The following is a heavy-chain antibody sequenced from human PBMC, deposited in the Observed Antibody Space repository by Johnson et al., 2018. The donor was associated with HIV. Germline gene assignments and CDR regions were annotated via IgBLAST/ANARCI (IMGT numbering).Heavy chain of an antibody. CDR2: INWNGGSR. Sequence: VLLLESGGGVVRPGGSLRLSCAASGFTLHDYDMSWVRQAPGKGLEWVSGINWNGGSRGYADSVKGRFTISRDNAKKYLYLQMNSLRDEDTALYYCARLVMVRGVMGAFDIWGQGTMVTVSS. CDR3: ARLVMVRGVMGAFDI. J-gene: IGHJ3*02. V-gene: IGHV3-20*04. D-gene: IGHD3-10*01. CDR1: GFTLHDYD.